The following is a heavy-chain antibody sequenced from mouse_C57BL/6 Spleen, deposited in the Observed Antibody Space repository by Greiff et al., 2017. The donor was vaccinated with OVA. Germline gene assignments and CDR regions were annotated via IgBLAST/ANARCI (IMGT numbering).Heavy chain of an antibody. J-gene: IGHJ1*03. CDR1: GYTFTDYN. Sequence: VQLKQFGPELVKPGASVKIPCKASGYTFTDYNMDWVKQSHGKSLEWIGDINPNNGGTIYNQKFKGKATLTVDKSSSTAYMELRSLTSEDTAVYYCARRGTGTVVERYFDVWGTGTTVTVSS. CDR2: INPNNGGT. V-gene: IGHV1-18*01. CDR3: ARRGTGTVVERYFDV. D-gene: IGHD1-1*01.